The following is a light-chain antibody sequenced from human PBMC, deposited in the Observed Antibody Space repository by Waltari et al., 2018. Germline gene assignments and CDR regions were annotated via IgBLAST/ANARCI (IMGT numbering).Light chain of an antibody. CDR1: QSISSY. V-gene: IGKV1-39*01. CDR2: AAS. CDR3: QQSYSTPPT. Sequence: DIQMTQSPSPLSASVGDSGTITCRASQSISSYLNWYQQKPGKAPNLLIYAASSLQSGVPSRFSGSGSGTDFTLTISSLQPEDFATYYCQQSYSTPPTFGQGTKVEIK. J-gene: IGKJ1*01.